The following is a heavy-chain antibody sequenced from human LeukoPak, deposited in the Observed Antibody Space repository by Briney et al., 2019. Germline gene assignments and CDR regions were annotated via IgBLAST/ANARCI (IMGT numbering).Heavy chain of an antibody. CDR2: IYYSGST. CDR1: GGPISSSSNN. CDR3: ARFREHLRRMRGHVEYYFDY. D-gene: IGHD1-1*01. J-gene: IGHJ4*02. V-gene: IGHV4-39*01. Sequence: SETLSLTCTVSGGPISSSSNNWGWFGHPPGKGLGWFGSIYYSGSTFYTPSLKSRVTISVDMSKNQFSLKLSSVTAADTAVYYCARFREHLRRMRGHVEYYFDYWGQGTLVTVSS.